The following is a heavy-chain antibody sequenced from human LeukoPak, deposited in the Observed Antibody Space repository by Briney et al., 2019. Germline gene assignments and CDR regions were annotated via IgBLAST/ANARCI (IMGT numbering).Heavy chain of an antibody. J-gene: IGHJ4*02. CDR2: IYSGGST. Sequence: GGSLRLSCAASGFTVSSNYMSWVRQAPGKGLEWVSVIYSGGSTYYADSVKGRFTISRDNSKNTLYLQMNSLRAEDTAVYYCAKFFAPSGGNSGWPWVIDYWGQGTLVTVSS. CDR3: AKFFAPSGGNSGWPWVIDY. D-gene: IGHD6-25*01. V-gene: IGHV3-53*01. CDR1: GFTVSSNY.